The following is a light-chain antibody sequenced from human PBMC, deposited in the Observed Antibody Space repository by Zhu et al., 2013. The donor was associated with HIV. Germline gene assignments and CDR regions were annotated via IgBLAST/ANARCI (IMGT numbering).Light chain of an antibody. CDR3: QQYHNSPQT. CDR2: GAS. CDR1: QSISSNF. J-gene: IGKJ1*01. Sequence: EIVLTQSPGTLSLSPGERATLSCRASQSISSNFLAWYQQRPGQAPRLLIYGASGRASGIPDRFSGSGSGTDFTLTISRLEPEDFAVYYCQQYHNSPQTFGQGTKVEIK. V-gene: IGKV3-20*01.